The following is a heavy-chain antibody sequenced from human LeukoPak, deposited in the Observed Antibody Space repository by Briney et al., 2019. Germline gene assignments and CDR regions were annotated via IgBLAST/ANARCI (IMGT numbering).Heavy chain of an antibody. V-gene: IGHV3-21*01. CDR3: ARDFNLGVTSWYFDY. Sequence: GGPLRLSCAASGFTFSSYSMNWVRQAPGKGLEWVSSISSSSYIYYADSVKGRFTISRDNAKNSLYLQMNSLRAEDTAVYYCARDFNLGVTSWYFDYWGQGTLVTVSS. J-gene: IGHJ4*02. CDR1: GFTFSSYS. D-gene: IGHD4-23*01. CDR2: ISSSSYI.